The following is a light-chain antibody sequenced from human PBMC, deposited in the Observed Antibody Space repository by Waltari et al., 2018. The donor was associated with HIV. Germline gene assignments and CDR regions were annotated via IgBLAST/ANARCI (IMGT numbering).Light chain of an antibody. CDR3: QQYNNWPVIT. CDR2: GAS. V-gene: IGKV3-15*01. Sequence: EILMTQSTATLSVSPGERATLSCRASQSITNHLAWYQQKPGQAPRLLIYGASTGATGIPARFSGIGSWTEFTLTISSLQSEDFAVYYCQQYNNWPVITFGPGTKVDIK. J-gene: IGKJ3*01. CDR1: QSITNH.